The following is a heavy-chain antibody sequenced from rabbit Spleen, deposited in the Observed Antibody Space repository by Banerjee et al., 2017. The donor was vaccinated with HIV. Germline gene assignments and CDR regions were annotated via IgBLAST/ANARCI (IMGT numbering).Heavy chain of an antibody. CDR3: ARDLTGVIGWNFAW. Sequence: QSLEESGGDLVKTGASLTLTGAASGVSSSGSSYMCWDRQAPGKGLEWIGCIYVVNSEGSYYASWANGRFTISSTSSTTVTLQMSSLTAADTATYFCARDLTGVIGWNFAWWGQGPWSPS. J-gene: IGHJ3*01. CDR1: GVSSSGSSY. CDR2: IYVVNSEGS. D-gene: IGHD1-1*01. V-gene: IGHV1S40*01.